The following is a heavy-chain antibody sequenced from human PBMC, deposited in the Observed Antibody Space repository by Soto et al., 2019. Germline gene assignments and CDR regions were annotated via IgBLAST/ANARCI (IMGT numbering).Heavy chain of an antibody. V-gene: IGHV1-69*13. Sequence: SVKVSCKASGGTFSSYAISWVRQAPGQGLEWMGGIIPIFGTANYAQKFQGRVTITADESTSTAYMELSSLRSEDTAVYYCARDGPYSSGWYRYFQHWGQGTLVTASS. CDR3: ARDGPYSSGWYRYFQH. D-gene: IGHD6-19*01. CDR1: GGTFSSYA. J-gene: IGHJ1*01. CDR2: IIPIFGTA.